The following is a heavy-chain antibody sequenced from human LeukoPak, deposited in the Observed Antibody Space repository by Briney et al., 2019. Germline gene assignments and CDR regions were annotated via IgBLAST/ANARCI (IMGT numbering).Heavy chain of an antibody. Sequence: GGSLRLSCAASGFTFSGYAMSWVRQAPGKGLEWVSAISGSGGSTYYADSVKGRFTISRDNSKNTLYLQMNSLRAEDTAVYYCAKDRELARYYYDSSGCFDYWGQGTLVTVSS. CDR1: GFTFSGYA. CDR2: ISGSGGST. J-gene: IGHJ4*02. CDR3: AKDRELARYYYDSSGCFDY. V-gene: IGHV3-23*01. D-gene: IGHD3-22*01.